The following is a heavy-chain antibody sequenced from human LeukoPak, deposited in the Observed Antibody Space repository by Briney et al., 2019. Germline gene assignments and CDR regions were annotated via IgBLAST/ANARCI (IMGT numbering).Heavy chain of an antibody. Sequence: GSLRLSCAASGFLFSGYAMTWVRQAPGKGLEFVSTISASGGTTYYPDSVQGRFTISRDNSKNTLYLQLNSLTAEDTAVYYCAKGGDGYNYYFDYWGQETLVTVSS. J-gene: IGHJ4*02. V-gene: IGHV3-23*01. CDR2: ISASGGTT. CDR3: AKGGDGYNYYFDY. CDR1: GFLFSGYA. D-gene: IGHD5-24*01.